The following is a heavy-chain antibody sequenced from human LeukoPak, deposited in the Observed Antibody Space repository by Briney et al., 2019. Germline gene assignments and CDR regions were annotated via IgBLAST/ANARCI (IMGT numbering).Heavy chain of an antibody. CDR3: AREPTSGREPASGRPLDY. CDR2: IYSSGSN. CDR1: GGSINGYF. J-gene: IGHJ4*02. V-gene: IGHV4-4*07. D-gene: IGHD5-12*01. Sequence: SDTLPLTCTVSGGSINGYFWTCIRQPAGKGLEWIGRIYSSGSNNYNPSLKSRVTMSLDPSKNTFSRNLTSVTAAETAVYYCAREPTSGREPASGRPLDYWGEGTLVTVSS.